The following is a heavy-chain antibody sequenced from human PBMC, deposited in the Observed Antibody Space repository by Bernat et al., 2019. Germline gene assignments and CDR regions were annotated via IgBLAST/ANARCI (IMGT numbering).Heavy chain of an antibody. D-gene: IGHD1-26*01. V-gene: IGHV3-23*01. CDR1: GFTFGSYT. Sequence: EVQLLESGGGLVQPGGSLSLSCAASGFTFGSYTMSWVRQAPGKGLEWVSTISNSGVSTYYADSVKGRFNISRDNSKNTLYLPMNSLRAEDTAVYYCAKVTGIVTPHYWDQGTLVTVSS. J-gene: IGHJ4*02. CDR3: AKVTGIVTPHY. CDR2: ISNSGVST.